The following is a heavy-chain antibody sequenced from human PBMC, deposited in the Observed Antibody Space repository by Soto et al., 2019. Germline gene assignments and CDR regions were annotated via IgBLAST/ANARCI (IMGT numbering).Heavy chain of an antibody. V-gene: IGHV3-23*01. D-gene: IGHD1-26*01. J-gene: IGHJ5*01. CDR2: ISGRGDRT. CDR1: GFTFSDYA. CDR3: AQDHTMGGNSDS. Sequence: GGSLRLSCAASGFTFSDYAMSWVRQPPGKGLEWVSTISGRGDRTYYAASVKGRFTISRDTYDNTLSLQMSSLRVDDTAVYYCAQDHTMGGNSDSWGQGTLVTVSS.